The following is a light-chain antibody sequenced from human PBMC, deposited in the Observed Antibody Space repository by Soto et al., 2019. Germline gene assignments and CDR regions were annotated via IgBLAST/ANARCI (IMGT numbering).Light chain of an antibody. V-gene: IGKV3-15*01. Sequence: EIVLTQSPATLSVSPGERATLSCRSSQSVSSYLAWYQQKPGQAPRLLIYDASTRATGIPVRFSGSGSGTEFTLTITSLQSEDFAVYYCQEYNNWHPITFGGGTKVDNK. CDR3: QEYNNWHPIT. J-gene: IGKJ4*01. CDR2: DAS. CDR1: QSVSSY.